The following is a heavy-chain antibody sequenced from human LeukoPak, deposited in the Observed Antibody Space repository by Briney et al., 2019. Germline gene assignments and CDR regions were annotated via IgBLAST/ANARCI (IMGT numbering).Heavy chain of an antibody. V-gene: IGHV3-23*01. CDR1: GFTLSNFA. Sequence: GGSLRLSCAASGFTLSNFAMTWVRQAPGKGLEWVSSISDIGPNTYYASSVKGRFTISRDNSKNTLFLQMNSLRADDTAVYYCAKDPNGDYVGAFDFWGQGTMVSVSS. CDR2: ISDIGPNT. J-gene: IGHJ3*01. D-gene: IGHD4-17*01. CDR3: AKDPNGDYVGAFDF.